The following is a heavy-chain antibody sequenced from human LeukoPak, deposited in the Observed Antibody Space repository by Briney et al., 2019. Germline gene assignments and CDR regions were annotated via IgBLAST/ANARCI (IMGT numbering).Heavy chain of an antibody. CDR1: GFSLRRHA. J-gene: IGHJ4*02. D-gene: IGHD1-1*01. Sequence: GGSLRLSCSASGFSLRRHAMLWLRQAPGQGLEYVSRISDNGGSTYYADSVKGRFTISRDNSKNTLYLQMSSLRAVDTAVYYCVKDNEAGGSPFDRWGQGTLVTVSS. CDR2: ISDNGGST. V-gene: IGHV3-64D*06. CDR3: VKDNEAGGSPFDR.